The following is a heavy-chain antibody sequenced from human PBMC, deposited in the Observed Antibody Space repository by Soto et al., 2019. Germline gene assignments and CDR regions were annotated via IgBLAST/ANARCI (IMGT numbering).Heavy chain of an antibody. CDR2: IRSKAYGGTT. Sequence: PGGSLRLSCTASGFTFGYYAMSWVRQAPGKGLEWVGFIRSKAYGGTTEYAASVKGRFTISRDDSKSIAYLQMNSLKTEDTAVYYCTRDPMITFGGVIATNYWGQGTLVTVSS. D-gene: IGHD3-16*02. V-gene: IGHV3-49*04. CDR3: TRDPMITFGGVIATNY. CDR1: GFTFGYYA. J-gene: IGHJ4*02.